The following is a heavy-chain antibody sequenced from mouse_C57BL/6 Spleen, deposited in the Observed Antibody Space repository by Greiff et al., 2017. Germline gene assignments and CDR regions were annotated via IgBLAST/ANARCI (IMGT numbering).Heavy chain of an antibody. D-gene: IGHD1-1*01. Sequence: QVQLQQSGAELAKPGASVKLSCKASGYTFTSYWMHWGKQRPGPGLEWIGYINLSSGYTKYNQKFKDKATLTAGKSSSTAYMQLSSLTYEDSAVYYCARGIHYYGSSYGYFDYWGQGTTLTVSS. CDR3: ARGIHYYGSSYGYFDY. J-gene: IGHJ2*01. CDR1: GYTFTSYW. V-gene: IGHV1-7*01. CDR2: INLSSGYT.